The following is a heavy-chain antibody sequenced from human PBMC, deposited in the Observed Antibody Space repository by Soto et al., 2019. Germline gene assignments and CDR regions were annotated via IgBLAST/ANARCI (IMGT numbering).Heavy chain of an antibody. V-gene: IGHV1-69*02. D-gene: IGHD3-10*01. J-gene: IGHJ4*02. CDR1: GGTFSSYT. Sequence: QVQLVQSGAEVKKPGSSVKVSCKASGGTFSSYTISWVRQAPGQGLEWMGRIIPILGIANYAQKFQGRVTITADKYTSTAYMELSSLRSEDTAVYYCARNPPHGGDEAFDYWGQGTLVTVSS. CDR3: ARNPPHGGDEAFDY. CDR2: IIPILGIA.